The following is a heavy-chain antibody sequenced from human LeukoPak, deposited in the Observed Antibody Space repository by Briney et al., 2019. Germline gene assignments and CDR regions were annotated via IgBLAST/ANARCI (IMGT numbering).Heavy chain of an antibody. CDR2: IYYSGSI. CDR3: ARHNYDFDY. CDR1: GGSISSYY. V-gene: IGHV4-59*08. J-gene: IGHJ4*02. Sequence: PSETLSLTCTVSGGSISSYYWSWIRQPPGKGLEWIGYIYYSGSINYNPSLKSRVIISVDTSKNQFSLKLSSVTAADTAVYYCARHNYDFDYWGQGTLVTVSS. D-gene: IGHD4-11*01.